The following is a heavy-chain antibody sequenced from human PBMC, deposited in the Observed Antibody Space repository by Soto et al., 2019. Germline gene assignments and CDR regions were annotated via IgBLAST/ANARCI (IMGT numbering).Heavy chain of an antibody. Sequence: WASVKVSCKVSGYTLTELSMHWVRQAPGKGLEWMGGFDPEDGETIYAQKFQGRVTMTEDTSTDTAYMELSSLRSEDTAVYYCATDLVATSYVPFDYWGQGTLVTVSS. CDR2: FDPEDGET. J-gene: IGHJ4*02. D-gene: IGHD5-12*01. CDR3: ATDLVATSYVPFDY. CDR1: GYTLTELS. V-gene: IGHV1-24*01.